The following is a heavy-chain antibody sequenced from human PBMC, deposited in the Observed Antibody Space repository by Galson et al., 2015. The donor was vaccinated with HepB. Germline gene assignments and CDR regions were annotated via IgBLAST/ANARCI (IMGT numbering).Heavy chain of an antibody. V-gene: IGHV4-39*01. CDR2: IYYSGST. CDR1: GGSISSSSYY. Sequence: SETLSLTCTVSGGSISSSSYYWGWIRQPPGKGLEWIGSIYYSGSTYYNPSLKSRVTISVDTSKNQFSLKLSSVTAADTAVYYCARLYSSGWYLIESPILYFDYWGQGTLVTVSS. J-gene: IGHJ4*02. CDR3: ARLYSSGWYLIESPILYFDY. D-gene: IGHD6-19*01.